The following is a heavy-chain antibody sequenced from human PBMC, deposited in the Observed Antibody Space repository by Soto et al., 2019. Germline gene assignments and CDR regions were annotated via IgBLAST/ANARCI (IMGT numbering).Heavy chain of an antibody. V-gene: IGHV4-31*03. CDR1: GGSISSGGYY. Sequence: QVQLQESGPGLVKPSQTLSLTCTVSGGSISSGGYYWSWIRQHPGKGLEWIGYIYYSGSTDYNPSLKRRFTISVDTSKNQFSLKLSSVTAADTAVYYCARELRFGEDYYGMDVWGQETTGTVSS. CDR2: IYYSGST. J-gene: IGHJ6*02. CDR3: ARELRFGEDYYGMDV. D-gene: IGHD3-10*01.